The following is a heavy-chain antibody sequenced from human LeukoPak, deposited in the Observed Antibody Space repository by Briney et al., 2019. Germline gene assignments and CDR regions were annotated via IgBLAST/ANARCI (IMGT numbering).Heavy chain of an antibody. V-gene: IGHV3-30*02. D-gene: IGHD2-2*01. CDR3: AKAVVPAAMGSDAFDI. Sequence: GGSLRLSCAASGFTFSSYGMHWVRQAPGKGLEWVAFIRYDGSNKYYADSVKGRFTISRDNSKNTLYLQMNSLRAEDTAVYYCAKAVVPAAMGSDAFDIWGQGTMVTVSS. J-gene: IGHJ3*02. CDR1: GFTFSSYG. CDR2: IRYDGSNK.